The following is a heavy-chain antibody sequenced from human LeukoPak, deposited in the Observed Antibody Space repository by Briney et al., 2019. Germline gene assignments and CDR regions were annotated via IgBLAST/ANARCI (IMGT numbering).Heavy chain of an antibody. D-gene: IGHD5-18*01. V-gene: IGHV3-33*01. Sequence: GRSLRLSCAASGFTFSSYGMHWVRQAPGKGQEGAAVIWYDGSDKYYADYVKGRFTISRDNSKRTLYLQMSSLRAEDTAVYYCARTNLFVDTAVNDAFDVWGQGTMVIVSS. CDR2: IWYDGSDK. CDR1: GFTFSSYG. J-gene: IGHJ3*01. CDR3: ARTNLFVDTAVNDAFDV.